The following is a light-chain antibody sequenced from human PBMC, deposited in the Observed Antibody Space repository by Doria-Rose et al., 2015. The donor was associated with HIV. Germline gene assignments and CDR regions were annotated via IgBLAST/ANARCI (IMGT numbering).Light chain of an antibody. CDR3: HQYGTSWT. J-gene: IGKJ1*01. CDR1: QSFSSTY. CDR2: DGS. V-gene: IGKV3-20*01. Sequence: DIVLTQTPGTLSLSPGDRATLSCRASQSFSSTYLAWYQQKPGQAPSLLIYDGSTRATGIPDRFSASGSGTDFTLTINRLEPEDFALYYCHQYGTSWTFGRGTKVEI.